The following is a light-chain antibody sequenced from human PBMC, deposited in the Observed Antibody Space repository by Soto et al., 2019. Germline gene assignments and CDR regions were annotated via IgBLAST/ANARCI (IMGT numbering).Light chain of an antibody. Sequence: QSVLTQPPSVCGAPGQRVTISCTGSSSNIGAGYDVHWYQQLPGTAPKLLIYGNSNRPSGVPDRFSGSKSGTSASLAITGLQAEDEADYYCRSYDSSLSGYVFGTGTKVTVL. CDR2: GNS. V-gene: IGLV1-40*01. J-gene: IGLJ1*01. CDR1: SSNIGAGYD. CDR3: RSYDSSLSGYV.